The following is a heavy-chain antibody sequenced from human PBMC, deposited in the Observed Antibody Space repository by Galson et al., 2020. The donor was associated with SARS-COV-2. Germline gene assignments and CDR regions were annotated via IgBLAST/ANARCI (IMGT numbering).Heavy chain of an antibody. CDR1: GGSFSGYY. J-gene: IGHJ4*01. D-gene: IGHD2-21*02. CDR3: AREANFFLVVPATRMGYLDD. V-gene: IGHV4-34*01. CDR2: INSSGST. Sequence: SETLSLTCAVYGGSFSGYYWSWIRQPPGKGLEWIGEINSSGSTNYNPSLKSRVTISVDTSKNHFSLKLSSVTAADTAVYYCAREANFFLVVPATRMGYLDDWGRGTLATVSS.